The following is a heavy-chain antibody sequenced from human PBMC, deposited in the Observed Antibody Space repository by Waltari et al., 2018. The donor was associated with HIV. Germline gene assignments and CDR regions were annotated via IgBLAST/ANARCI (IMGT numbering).Heavy chain of an antibody. J-gene: IGHJ4*02. Sequence: QVQLVESGGGVVKPGRYVRLSCAASGFTFSSYAMHWVRQAPGKGLEWVSFISFDGSYKQYADSVKGRFTISRDTSKNTLYLQMNSLRAEDTAVYYCARVGYSSSWAYFDYWGQGTLVTVSS. D-gene: IGHD6-13*01. CDR3: ARVGYSSSWAYFDY. CDR1: GFTFSSYA. CDR2: ISFDGSYK. V-gene: IGHV3-30*01.